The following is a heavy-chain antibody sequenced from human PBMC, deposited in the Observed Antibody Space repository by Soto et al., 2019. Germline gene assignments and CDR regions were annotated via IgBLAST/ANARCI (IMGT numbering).Heavy chain of an antibody. V-gene: IGHV4-30-4*01. J-gene: IGHJ3*02. Sequence: SETLSLTCTVSGGSISSGDYYWSWIRQPPGKGLEWIGYIYYSGSTYYNPSLKSRVTISVDTSKNQFSLKLSSVTAADTAVYYCARDRYYYDSSGGDAFDIWGQGTMVT. CDR3: ARDRYYYDSSGGDAFDI. CDR1: GGSISSGDYY. CDR2: IYYSGST. D-gene: IGHD3-22*01.